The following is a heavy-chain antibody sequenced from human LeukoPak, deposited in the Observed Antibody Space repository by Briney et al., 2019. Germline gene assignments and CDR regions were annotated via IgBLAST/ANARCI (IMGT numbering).Heavy chain of an antibody. D-gene: IGHD3-22*01. Sequence: GESLKISCKGSGYSFTSYWISWVRQTPGKGMEWMGRINPSYSSSNSCPSFHGHVPISAAKSISTAYLQWSSLKASDSAMYYCARLSGSVREGLDYWGQGTLVTVSS. V-gene: IGHV5-10-1*01. CDR2: INPSYSSS. CDR1: GYSFTSYW. CDR3: ARLSGSVREGLDY. J-gene: IGHJ4*02.